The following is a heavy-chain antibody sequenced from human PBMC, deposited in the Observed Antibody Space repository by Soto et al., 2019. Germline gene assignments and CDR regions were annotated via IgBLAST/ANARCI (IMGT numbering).Heavy chain of an antibody. CDR2: ISAGGGHT. J-gene: IGHJ5*02. CDR1: GFSFSTYA. V-gene: IGHV3-23*01. CDR3: AKHAEYQLVSWFDP. Sequence: EVQLLESGGGLVQPGGSLRLSCAVSGFSFSTYAMSWVRQAPGKGLGWVSGISAGGGHTYYADSVRGRFTISRDNSKDTLYRQITSLRAEDTAFYYCAKHAEYQLVSWFDPWGQGTLVSVSS. D-gene: IGHD2-2*01.